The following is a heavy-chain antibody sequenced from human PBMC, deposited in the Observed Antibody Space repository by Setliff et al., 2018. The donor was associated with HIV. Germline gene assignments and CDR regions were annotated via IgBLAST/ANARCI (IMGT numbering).Heavy chain of an antibody. D-gene: IGHD6-13*01. Sequence: GASVKVSCKASGYRFSSYGISWVRQAPGQGLEWMGWISAYNGNTKYTQKFQGRVTMTTDTSTSTAYMELRSLRSDDTAVYYCARGAYSGIWFSQGLNAFDIWGQGTMVTVSS. CDR1: GYRFSSYG. CDR3: ARGAYSGIWFSQGLNAFDI. CDR2: ISAYNGNT. J-gene: IGHJ3*02. V-gene: IGHV1-18*01.